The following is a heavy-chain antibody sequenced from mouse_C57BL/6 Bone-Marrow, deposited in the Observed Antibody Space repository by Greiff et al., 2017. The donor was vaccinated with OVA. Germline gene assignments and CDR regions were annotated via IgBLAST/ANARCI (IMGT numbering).Heavy chain of an antibody. CDR1: GYTFTDYN. J-gene: IGHJ1*03. V-gene: IGHV1-18*01. CDR3: ARKTGIWYFDV. Sequence: EVQLQQSGPELVKPGASVKIPCKASGYTFTDYNMDWVKQSPGKSLEWIGDINPNNGGTIYNQKFKGKATLTVDKSSSTAYMELRSLTSEDTAVDYCARKTGIWYFDVWGTGTTVTVSS. CDR2: INPNNGGT.